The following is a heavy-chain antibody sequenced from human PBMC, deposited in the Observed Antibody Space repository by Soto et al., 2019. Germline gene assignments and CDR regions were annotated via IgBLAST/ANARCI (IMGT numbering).Heavy chain of an antibody. D-gene: IGHD3-3*01. V-gene: IGHV4-4*07. CDR3: ARGQRFSDWFDP. Sequence: PSETLSLTCTVSGGAISTYYWTWIGQAAGKGLEWIGRIYSSGSTKYNPSLQSRVTMSLDTSNNQFSLRLTSVTAADTAVYYCARGQRFSDWFDPWGQGTLVTVSS. CDR2: IYSSGST. CDR1: GGAISTYY. J-gene: IGHJ5*02.